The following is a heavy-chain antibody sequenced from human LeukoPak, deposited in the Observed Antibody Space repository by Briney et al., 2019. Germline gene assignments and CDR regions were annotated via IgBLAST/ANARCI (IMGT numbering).Heavy chain of an antibody. J-gene: IGHJ4*02. CDR3: ARELPRLRYCSGGSCLGYFDY. D-gene: IGHD2-15*01. CDR1: GGSISSSNW. Sequence: SETLSLTCAVSGGSISSSNWWSWVRQPPGKGLEWIGEIYHSGSTNYNLSLKSRVTISVDTSKNQFSLKLSSVTAADTAVYYCARELPRLRYCSGGSCLGYFDYWGQGTLVTVPS. CDR2: IYHSGST. V-gene: IGHV4-4*02.